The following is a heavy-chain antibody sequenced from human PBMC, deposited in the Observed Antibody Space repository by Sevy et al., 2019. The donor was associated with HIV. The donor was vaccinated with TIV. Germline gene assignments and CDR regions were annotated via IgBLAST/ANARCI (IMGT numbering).Heavy chain of an antibody. V-gene: IGHV1-2*02. Sequence: ASVKVSCKASGYTFTGYYMHWVRQAPGQGLEWMGWINPNSGGTHYAQKFQGRVTMTSDTSISTAYMELSRLRSDDTAVDYCARDKRVGIRYCDAFYIWGQGTMVTVSS. CDR3: ARDKRVGIRYCDAFYI. D-gene: IGHD1-20*01. CDR2: INPNSGGT. CDR1: GYTFTGYY. J-gene: IGHJ3*02.